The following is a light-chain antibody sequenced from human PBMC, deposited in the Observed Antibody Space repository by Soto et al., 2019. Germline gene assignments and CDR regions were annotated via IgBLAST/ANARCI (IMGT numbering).Light chain of an antibody. V-gene: IGLV2-14*01. J-gene: IGLJ1*01. Sequence: QSPLTQPASVSWSPGQSITISCTGTSNDVGGYNYVSWYQQHPGEAPKLVIFEVTNRPSGVSNRFSGSKSGNTASLTISGLQAEDEAEYYCSSFTSSSTVYVFGAGTKVTVL. CDR2: EVT. CDR3: SSFTSSSTVYV. CDR1: SNDVGGYNY.